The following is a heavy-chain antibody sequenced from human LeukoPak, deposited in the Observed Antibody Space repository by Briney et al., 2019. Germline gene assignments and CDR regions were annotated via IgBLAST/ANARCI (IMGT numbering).Heavy chain of an antibody. J-gene: IGHJ4*02. D-gene: IGHD3-10*01. CDR2: IYYSGST. Sequence: PSETLSLTCAVYGGSFSGYYWSWIRQPPGKGLEWIGYIYYSGSTYYNPSLKSRVTISVDTSKNQFSLKLSPVTAADTAVYYCARERITMVRGVSNYFDYWGQGTLVTVSS. V-gene: IGHV4-30-4*01. CDR3: ARERITMVRGVSNYFDY. CDR1: GGSFSGYY.